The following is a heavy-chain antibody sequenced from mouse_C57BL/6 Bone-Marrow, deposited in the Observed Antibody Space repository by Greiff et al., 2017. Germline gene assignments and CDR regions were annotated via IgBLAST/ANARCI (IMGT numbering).Heavy chain of an antibody. Sequence: QVQLQQPGAELVKPGASVKLSCKASGYTFTSYWMHWVKPRPGLGLEWIGRIDPNSGGTKYNEKFKSKATLTVDKPSSTSYMQRSSLTSEDSEVYDWARSRGYGNSYYYAMDYWGQGTAVTVSS. CDR1: GYTFTSYW. D-gene: IGHD2-1*01. CDR2: IDPNSGGT. V-gene: IGHV1-72*01. CDR3: ARSRGYGNSYYYAMDY. J-gene: IGHJ4*01.